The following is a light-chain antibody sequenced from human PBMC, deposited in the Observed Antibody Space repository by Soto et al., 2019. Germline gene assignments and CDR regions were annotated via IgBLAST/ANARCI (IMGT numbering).Light chain of an antibody. CDR3: QQLFDSPIT. CDR2: AAS. J-gene: IGKJ5*01. Sequence: DIQLTQSPSFLSPSIGESVTITCLASQVISTSLAWYQVKPGKAPKLLIYAASTLESGVPSRFSATVSGTEFSLPITSLQPEDFATYYCQQLFDSPITFGQGTRLEIK. CDR1: QVISTS. V-gene: IGKV1-9*01.